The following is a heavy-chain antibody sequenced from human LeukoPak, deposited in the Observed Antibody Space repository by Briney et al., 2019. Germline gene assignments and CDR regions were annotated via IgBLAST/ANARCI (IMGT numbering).Heavy chain of an antibody. V-gene: IGHV3-30*04. D-gene: IGHD1-1*01. CDR3: ARDPVPATARHFDY. CDR1: GFTFSNFA. CDR2: ISYDGSIK. J-gene: IGHJ4*02. Sequence: GGSLRLSCAASGFTFSNFAMHWVSQAPGKGLEWVAVISYDGSIKYYADSVKGRFTISRDNSKNTLYLQMNSLRAEDTAVYYCARDPVPATARHFDYWGQGTLVTVSS.